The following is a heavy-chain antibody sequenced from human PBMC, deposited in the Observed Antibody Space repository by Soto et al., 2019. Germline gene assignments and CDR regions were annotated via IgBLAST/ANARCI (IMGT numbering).Heavy chain of an antibody. Sequence: GGSLRLSCAASGFTFSSYSINWVRQAPWKGLEWVSYISSSSSTIYYADSVKGRFTISRDNAKNSLYLKMNSLRDEDTAVYYCARDECSSTSCSPPLYVMELWGQATTVTVS. D-gene: IGHD2-2*01. J-gene: IGHJ6*01. V-gene: IGHV3-48*02. CDR1: GFTFSSYS. CDR3: ARDECSSTSCSPPLYVMEL. CDR2: ISSSSSTI.